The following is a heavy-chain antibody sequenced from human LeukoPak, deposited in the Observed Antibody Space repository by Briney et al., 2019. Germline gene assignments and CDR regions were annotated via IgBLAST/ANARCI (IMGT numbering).Heavy chain of an antibody. CDR3: ARAGIAAAGNWFDP. CDR1: GDSISSGSYY. D-gene: IGHD6-13*01. CDR2: IYTSEST. V-gene: IGHV4-61*02. Sequence: PSETLSLTCTVSGDSISSGSYYWSWIRQPAGKGLEWIGRIYTSESTNYNPSLKSRVTISVDTSKNQFSLKLSSVTAADTAVYYCARAGIAAAGNWFDPWGQGTLLTVSS. J-gene: IGHJ5*02.